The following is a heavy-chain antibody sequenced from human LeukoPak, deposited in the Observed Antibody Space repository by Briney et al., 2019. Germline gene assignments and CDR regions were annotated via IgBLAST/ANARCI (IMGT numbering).Heavy chain of an antibody. CDR3: ARYTTSTLPNWFDP. CDR2: IYYTGST. J-gene: IGHJ5*02. D-gene: IGHD2/OR15-2a*01. V-gene: IGHV4-59*08. Sequence: SETLSLTCTVSGGSISGYFWSWIRQPPGKGLEWIGYIYYTGSTSYNPSLTSRVTISLDTSKNQFSLRLSSVPAADTAIYYCARYTTSTLPNWFDPWGQGTLVTVSS. CDR1: GGSISGYF.